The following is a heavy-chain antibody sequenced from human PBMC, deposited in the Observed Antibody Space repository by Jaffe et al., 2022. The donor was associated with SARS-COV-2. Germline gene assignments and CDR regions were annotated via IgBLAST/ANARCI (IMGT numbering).Heavy chain of an antibody. D-gene: IGHD3-22*01. CDR2: ISYDGSYQ. CDR3: ARGTYYHDTSGQYY. Sequence: QVQLVESGGGVVQPGGSLRLSCAASGFTFSSYAMHWVRQAPGKGLEWVAFISYDGSYQYYADSVKGRSIISRDNSKNALYLQMSILRAEDTAVYYCARGTYYHDTSGQYYWGQGTLVTVSS. V-gene: IGHV3-30*04. CDR1: GFTFSSYA. J-gene: IGHJ4*02.